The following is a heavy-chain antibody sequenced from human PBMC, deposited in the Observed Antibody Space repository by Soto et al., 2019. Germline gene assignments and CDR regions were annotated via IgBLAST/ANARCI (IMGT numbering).Heavy chain of an antibody. CDR1: VGTFSNDA. V-gene: IGHV1-69*01. CDR3: ARDGTGTIVGGMDV. Sequence: XYGKSSGRMPVGTFSNDAISWVRQDPGQGLEWMGGIIPIYGTTHYAQKFQGRVKLSADESTGTAYMELSSLRSEDTGVYYCARDGTGTIVGGMDVWGQGTTVTVSS. D-gene: IGHD1-1*01. J-gene: IGHJ6*02. CDR2: IIPIYGTT.